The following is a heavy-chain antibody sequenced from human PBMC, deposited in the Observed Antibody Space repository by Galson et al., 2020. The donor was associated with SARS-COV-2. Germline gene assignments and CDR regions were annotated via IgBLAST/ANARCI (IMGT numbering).Heavy chain of an antibody. V-gene: IGHV1-46*01. CDR1: GYTFTSYY. CDR3: ARDHGGSGEYYDFWSRVTAYYYYYMDV. CDR2: INPSGGST. Sequence: ASVKVSCKASGYTFTSYYMHWVRQAPGQGLEWMGIINPSGGSTSYAQKFQGRVTMTRDTSTSTVYMELSSLRSEDTAVYYCARDHGGSGEYYDFWSRVTAYYYYYMDVWGKGTTVTVSS. J-gene: IGHJ6*03. D-gene: IGHD3-3*01.